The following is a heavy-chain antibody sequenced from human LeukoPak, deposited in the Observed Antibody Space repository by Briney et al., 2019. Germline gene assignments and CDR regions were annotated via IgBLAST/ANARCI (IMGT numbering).Heavy chain of an antibody. CDR2: INPKSGDT. D-gene: IGHD2-21*01. CDR1: GYTFTDHY. Sequence: ASVKVSCKAFGYTFTDHYVHWVRQAPGQGLEWMGWINPKSGDTKYVQKLQGRLTMTRDTSLSTAYMELTRLRSDDTAVFYCATYCGGDCAPGGYWGQGTLATVSS. CDR3: ATYCGGDCAPGGY. J-gene: IGHJ4*02. V-gene: IGHV1-2*02.